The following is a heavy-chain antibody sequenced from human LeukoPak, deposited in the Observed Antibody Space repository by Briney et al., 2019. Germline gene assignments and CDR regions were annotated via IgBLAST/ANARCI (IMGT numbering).Heavy chain of an antibody. CDR1: GVSISSSNSY. CDR2: IYYSGNT. CDR3: ARYREVGATVDY. D-gene: IGHD1-26*01. J-gene: IGHJ4*02. V-gene: IGHV4-39*01. Sequence: SETLSLTCTVSGVSISSSNSYWGWIRQPPGKGLEWIGSIYYSGNTYYNASLKSQVSISIDTSKNQFSLRLTSVTAADTAVYYCARYREVGATVDYWGQGTLVTVSS.